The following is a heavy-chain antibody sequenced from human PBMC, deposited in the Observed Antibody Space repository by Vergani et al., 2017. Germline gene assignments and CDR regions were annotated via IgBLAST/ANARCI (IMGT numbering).Heavy chain of an antibody. CDR1: GYSFTSYW. CDR3: ARQVAVAGKWWGPYYYYGMDV. J-gene: IGHJ6*02. D-gene: IGHD6-19*01. Sequence: EVQLVQSGAEVKKPGESLRISCKGSGYSFTSYWISWVRQMPGKGLEWMGRIDPSDSYTNYSPSFQGPFTISADKSISTAYLQWSSLKASDTAIYYCARQVAVAGKWWGPYYYYGMDVWGQGTTVTVSS. V-gene: IGHV5-10-1*01. CDR2: IDPSDSYT.